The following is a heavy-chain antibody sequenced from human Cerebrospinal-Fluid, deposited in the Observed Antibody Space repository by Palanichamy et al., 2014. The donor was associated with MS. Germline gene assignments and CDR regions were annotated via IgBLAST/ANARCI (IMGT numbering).Heavy chain of an antibody. Sequence: QLQLQESGPGLVKPSETLSLTCTVSGDSISRTSSYWGWIRQPPGKGLEWIGTISDGGNTYYSPSLKSRLTMSVDTSKNQFSLDLSSVTAADTAVYYCARVHYYDTPYFDYWGQGTLVTVSS. J-gene: IGHJ4*02. CDR1: GDSISRTSSY. D-gene: IGHD3-22*01. CDR2: ISDGGNT. CDR3: ARVHYYDTPYFDY. V-gene: IGHV4-39*01.